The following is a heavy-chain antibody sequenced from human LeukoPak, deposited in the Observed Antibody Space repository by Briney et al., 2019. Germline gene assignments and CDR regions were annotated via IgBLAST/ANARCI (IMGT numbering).Heavy chain of an antibody. Sequence: PSETLSLTCTDSGGSISSGDYYWSWIRQPPGKGLEWIGHIYNNGRTYYNPSLKSRVTISVDTSKNLFSLKVSSVTAADAAVYYCARGRSSSWSSFDYWGQGTLVTVSS. D-gene: IGHD6-13*01. J-gene: IGHJ4*02. CDR3: ARGRSSSWSSFDY. CDR1: GGSISSGDYY. V-gene: IGHV4-30-4*01. CDR2: IYNNGRT.